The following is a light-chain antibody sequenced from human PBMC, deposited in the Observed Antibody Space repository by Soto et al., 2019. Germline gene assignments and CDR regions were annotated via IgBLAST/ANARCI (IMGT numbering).Light chain of an antibody. Sequence: QSVLTQPASVSGSPGQSITISCTGSSSDVASYDLVSWYQQHPGKTPKLMIYEGTKRPSGVSDRFSGSNSGNTASHTNSGLQAEDESDYYCCSYVGSSSPAIFGGGTKLTVL. V-gene: IGLV2-23*01. CDR2: EGT. CDR3: CSYVGSSSPAI. CDR1: SSDVASYDL. J-gene: IGLJ2*01.